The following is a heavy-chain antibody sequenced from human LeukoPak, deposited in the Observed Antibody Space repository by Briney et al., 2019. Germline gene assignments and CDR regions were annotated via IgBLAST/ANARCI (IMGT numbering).Heavy chain of an antibody. CDR1: GFTFSSYG. J-gene: IGHJ4*02. Sequence: GGSLRLSCAASGFTFSSYGMHWVRQAPGKGLEWVAFIRYDGSNKYYADSVKGRFTISRDNSKNTLYLQMNSLRAEDTAVYYCAKDWLVSKWGGGFDYWGQGTLVTVSS. D-gene: IGHD2-15*01. CDR2: IRYDGSNK. V-gene: IGHV3-30*02. CDR3: AKDWLVSKWGGGFDY.